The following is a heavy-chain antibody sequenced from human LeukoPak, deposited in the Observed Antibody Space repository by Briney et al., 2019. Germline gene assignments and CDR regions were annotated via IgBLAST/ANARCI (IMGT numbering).Heavy chain of an antibody. CDR1: GGSISSNNW. D-gene: IGHD6-13*01. J-gene: IGHJ2*01. CDR3: ARDEQPFWYFDL. V-gene: IGHV4-31*03. Sequence: SETLSLTCTVSGGSISSNNWWSWVRQHPGKGLEWIGYIYYSGSTYYNPSLKSRVTISVDTSKNQFSLKLSSVTAADTAVYYCARDEQPFWYFDLWGRGTLVTVSS. CDR2: IYYSGST.